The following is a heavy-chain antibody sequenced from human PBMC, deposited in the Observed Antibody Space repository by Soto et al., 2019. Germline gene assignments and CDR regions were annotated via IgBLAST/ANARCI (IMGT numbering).Heavy chain of an antibody. CDR1: GFTVSTSY. D-gene: IGHD2-15*01. CDR2: IYSGGST. Sequence: EVQLVETGGGLIQPGGSLRLSCAASGFTVSTSYMSWVRQAPGKGLEWVSVIYSGGSTYYADSLKGRFTISRDNSKNTLFLQMNSLRAEDTAVYYCARATYCSYGTCLLDQWGQGTLVTVSS. V-gene: IGHV3-53*02. J-gene: IGHJ4*02. CDR3: ARATYCSYGTCLLDQ.